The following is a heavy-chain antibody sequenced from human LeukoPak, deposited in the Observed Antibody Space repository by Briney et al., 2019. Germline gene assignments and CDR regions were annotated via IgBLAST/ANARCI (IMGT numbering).Heavy chain of an antibody. CDR1: GGSISSGDYY. Sequence: SETLSLTCTVSGGSISSGDYYWSWIRQPPGKGLEWIAYMYYSGSTYYNPSLKSRVTMSADTSKNQLTLKLSSVTAADTAVYYCARPYYYHSRIDPWGQGILVTVSS. D-gene: IGHD3-22*01. V-gene: IGHV4-30-4*01. J-gene: IGHJ5*02. CDR2: MYYSGST. CDR3: ARPYYYHSRIDP.